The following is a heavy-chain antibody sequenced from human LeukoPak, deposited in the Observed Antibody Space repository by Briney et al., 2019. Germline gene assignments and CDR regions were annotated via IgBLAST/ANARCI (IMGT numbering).Heavy chain of an antibody. CDR3: ARDAPYWGGNTHFDY. CDR2: ISSSGDTI. Sequence: GGSLRLSCLASGFTFSNYNMNWVRQAQEKGLEWISYISSSGDTIYYADSMKGRFTISRDNAKSSLFLQMSRLRADDTAVYYCARDAPYWGGNTHFDYWGQGTLVTVSS. D-gene: IGHD2-21*01. J-gene: IGHJ4*02. CDR1: GFTFSNYN. V-gene: IGHV3-48*03.